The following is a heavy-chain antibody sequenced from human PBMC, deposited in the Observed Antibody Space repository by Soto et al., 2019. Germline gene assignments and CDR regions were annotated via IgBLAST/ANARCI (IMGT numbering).Heavy chain of an antibody. CDR3: VKDLRPNRGWFGP. D-gene: IGHD3-3*01. CDR2: ISGDGTRT. J-gene: IGHJ5*02. Sequence: GGSLRLSCAASGFNFYNYAMTWVRQAPGKGLEWVSGISGDGTRTYYGDSVKGRFTISRDNSKNTVFLQMNSLRAEDTALYYCVKDLRPNRGWFGPWGQGTRVTVSS. CDR1: GFNFYNYA. V-gene: IGHV3-23*01.